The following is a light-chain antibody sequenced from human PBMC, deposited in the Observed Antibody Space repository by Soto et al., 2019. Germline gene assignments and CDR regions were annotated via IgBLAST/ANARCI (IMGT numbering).Light chain of an antibody. CDR3: QHYKMYSPWT. J-gene: IGKJ1*01. CDR1: QSISSW. CDR2: KAS. Sequence: DIKMTQSPSTLSASVGDRVTITCRASQSISSWLAWYQQKPGKAPKLLIYKASSLESGVPSRFSGSGSGTEFTLTISSLQPDDFATYYCQHYKMYSPWTFGQGTKVDI. V-gene: IGKV1-5*03.